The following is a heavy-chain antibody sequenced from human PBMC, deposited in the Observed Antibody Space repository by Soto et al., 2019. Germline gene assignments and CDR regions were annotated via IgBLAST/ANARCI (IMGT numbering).Heavy chain of an antibody. CDR2: ISSSGSTI. D-gene: IGHD6-13*01. J-gene: IGHJ6*03. Sequence: GGSLRLSCAASGFTFSDYYMSWIRQAPGKGLEWVSYISSSGSTIYYADSVKGRFTISRDNAKNSLYLQMNSLRAEDTAVYYCAREPGSSWLGFSYYYMDVWGKGTTVTVSS. CDR1: GFTFSDYY. CDR3: AREPGSSWLGFSYYYMDV. V-gene: IGHV3-11*01.